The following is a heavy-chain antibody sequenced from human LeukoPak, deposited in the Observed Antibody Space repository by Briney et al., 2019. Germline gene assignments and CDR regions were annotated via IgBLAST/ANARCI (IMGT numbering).Heavy chain of an antibody. CDR2: IYYSGST. J-gene: IGHJ6*02. V-gene: IGHV4-59*01. CDR3: ARDQVARSYYYGMDV. D-gene: IGHD2-15*01. Sequence: SETLSLTCTVSGGSISSYYWSWIRQPPGKGLEWIGYIYYSGSTNYNPSLKSRVTISVDTSKNQFSRKLSSVTTADTAVYYCARDQVARSYYYGMDVWGQGTTVTVSS. CDR1: GGSISSYY.